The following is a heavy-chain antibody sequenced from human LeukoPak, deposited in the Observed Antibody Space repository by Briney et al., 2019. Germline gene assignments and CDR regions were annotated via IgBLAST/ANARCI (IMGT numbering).Heavy chain of an antibody. CDR3: ARGRSSMVQGYYYFYMDV. CDR2: IYYSGST. CDR1: GGSISRYY. Sequence: SETLSLTCTVSGGSISRYYWSWIRQPPGKGLEWIGYIYYSGSTNYNPSLKSRVTISVDTSKNQFSLKLSSVTAADTAVYYCARGRSSMVQGYYYFYMDVWGKRTTVTISS. V-gene: IGHV4-59*01. D-gene: IGHD3-10*01. J-gene: IGHJ6*03.